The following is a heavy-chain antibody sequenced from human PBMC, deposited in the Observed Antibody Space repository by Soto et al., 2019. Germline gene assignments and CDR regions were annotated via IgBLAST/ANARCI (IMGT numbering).Heavy chain of an antibody. D-gene: IGHD5-12*01. CDR1: GGSISSGGYY. Sequence: PSETLSLTCTVSGGSISSGGYYWSWIRQHPGKGLEWIGYIYYSGSTYYNPSLKSRVTISVDTSKNQFSLKLSSVTAADTAVYYCARALKLEWLRFAYYYYYMDVWGKGTTVTVSS. V-gene: IGHV4-31*03. J-gene: IGHJ6*03. CDR2: IYYSGST. CDR3: ARALKLEWLRFAYYYYYMDV.